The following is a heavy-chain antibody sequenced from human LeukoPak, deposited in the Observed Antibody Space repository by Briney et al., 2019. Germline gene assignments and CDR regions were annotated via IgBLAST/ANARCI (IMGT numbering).Heavy chain of an antibody. V-gene: IGHV1-18*01. CDR2: ISAYNGNT. J-gene: IGHJ4*02. CDR1: GYTFTSYG. CDR3: AREQGCSSTSCYLN. D-gene: IGHD2-2*01. Sequence: PRASVKVSCKASGYTFTSYGISWVRQAPGQGLEWMGWISAYNGNTNYAQKLQGRVTMTTGTSTSTAYMELRSLRSDDTAVYYCAREQGCSSTSCYLNWGQGTLVTVSS.